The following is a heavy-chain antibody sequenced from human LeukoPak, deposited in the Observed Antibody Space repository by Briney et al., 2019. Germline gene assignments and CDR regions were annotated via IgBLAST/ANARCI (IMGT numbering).Heavy chain of an antibody. D-gene: IGHD2-15*01. J-gene: IGHJ2*01. CDR3: ARVRVSAPEVWYFDL. CDR2: IWDDGSNQ. Sequence: GGSLRLSCAASGFTFRSHGMHWVRQAPGKGLEWVAIIWDDGSNQYYADSVKGRFTISRDNTKNTLYLQMISLRAEDTAVYYCARVRVSAPEVWYFDLWGRGTLVSVSS. CDR1: GFTFRSHG. V-gene: IGHV3-33*01.